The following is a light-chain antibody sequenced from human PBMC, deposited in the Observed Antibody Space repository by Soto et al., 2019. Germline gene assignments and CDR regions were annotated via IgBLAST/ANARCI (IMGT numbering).Light chain of an antibody. CDR3: QQTSAFPRT. V-gene: IGKV1-5*03. J-gene: IGKJ3*01. CDR2: KAS. CDR1: QSTTNW. Sequence: DIQMTQSPSILSASVGDRVSITWRASQSTTNWLAWYQQKPGKAPKLLIYKASSLESGVPSRFSGSGSGTEFTLTISSLQPDDFATYYCQQTSAFPRTFGHGTKVDIK.